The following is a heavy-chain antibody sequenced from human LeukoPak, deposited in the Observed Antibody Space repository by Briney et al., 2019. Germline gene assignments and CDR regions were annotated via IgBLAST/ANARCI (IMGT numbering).Heavy chain of an antibody. V-gene: IGHV1-2*02. J-gene: IGHJ4*02. CDR3: ARDLSDYDSSGPKGGY. Sequence: ASVKVSCKASGYTFTGYYMHWVRQAPGQGLEWMGWINPNSGGTNYAQKFQGRVTMTRDTSISTAYMELSRLRSDDTAVYYCARDLSDYDSSGPKGGYWGQGTLVTVSS. CDR1: GYTFTGYY. D-gene: IGHD3-22*01. CDR2: INPNSGGT.